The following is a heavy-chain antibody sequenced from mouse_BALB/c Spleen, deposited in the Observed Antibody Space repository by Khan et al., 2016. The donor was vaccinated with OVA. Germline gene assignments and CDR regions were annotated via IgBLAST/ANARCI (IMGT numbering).Heavy chain of an antibody. CDR3: ARMARK. CDR2: IDPPNGNT. Sequence: VQLQQSGAELVKSGATVKLSCTASGHNFKNSYMHWLKQWPEQGLEWIGRIDPPNGNTTYDQKFKGKATLTADTSSNTAYLQLSNLTSEDSARYYCARMARKWGEGTTVTVSS. V-gene: IGHV14-3*01. J-gene: IGHJ1*01. CDR1: GHNFKNSY. D-gene: IGHD2-3*01.